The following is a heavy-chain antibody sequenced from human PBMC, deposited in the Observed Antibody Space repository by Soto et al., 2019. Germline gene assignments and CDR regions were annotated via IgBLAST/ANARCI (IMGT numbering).Heavy chain of an antibody. CDR1: GFTFSNYD. D-gene: IGHD2-21*02. V-gene: IGHV3-23*01. Sequence: GGSLRLSCAASGFTFSNYDMSWVRQAPGKGLEWVSSISGSGGTTYYADSVKGHFTISRDNSQNTVYLQMNSLRAEDTAVYYCTRGGAIVVVTAPFDLRGQGTLVTVSS. J-gene: IGHJ5*02. CDR3: TRGGAIVVVTAPFDL. CDR2: ISGSGGTT.